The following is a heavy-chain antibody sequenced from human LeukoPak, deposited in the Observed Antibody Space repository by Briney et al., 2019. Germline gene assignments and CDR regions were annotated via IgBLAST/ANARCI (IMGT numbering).Heavy chain of an antibody. CDR3: AKAGTTGIHHWFDP. V-gene: IGHV4-38-2*01. J-gene: IGHJ5*02. D-gene: IGHD1-1*01. CDR1: GYSISNDYY. Sequence: PSETLSLTCVVSGYSISNDYYWGWIRPPPGKGLEWIGNIYHSGGSYYNPSLKRRVTILVDTSKNQFSLKLSSVTAADTAVYYCAKAGTTGIHHWFDPWGQGNLVTVSS. CDR2: IYHSGGS.